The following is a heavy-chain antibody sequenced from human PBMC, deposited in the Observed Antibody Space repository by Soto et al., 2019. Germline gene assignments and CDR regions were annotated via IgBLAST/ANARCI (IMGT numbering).Heavy chain of an antibody. V-gene: IGHV1-18*01. CDR1: GYTFTSYG. D-gene: IGHD6-19*01. Sequence: ASVKVSCKASGYTFTSYGISWVRQAPGQGLEWMGWISAYNGNTNYAQKLQGRVTMTTDTSTSTAYMELRSLRSDDTAVYYCAITQRGGVAGSYVDYWGQGTLVTVSS. J-gene: IGHJ4*02. CDR3: AITQRGGVAGSYVDY. CDR2: ISAYNGNT.